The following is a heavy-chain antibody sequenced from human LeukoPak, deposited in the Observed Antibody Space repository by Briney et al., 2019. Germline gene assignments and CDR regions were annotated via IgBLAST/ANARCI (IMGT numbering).Heavy chain of an antibody. CDR1: GGSISSGSYY. CDR2: MYTSGST. V-gene: IGHV4-61*02. Sequence: PSETLSLTCTVSGGSISSGSYYWSWIRQPAGKGLEWIGRMYTSGSTNYNPSLKSRVTISADTSKNHFSLRLSSVTAADTAVYYCAREFYGSERGEVWFDSWGQGTLVTVSS. CDR3: AREFYGSERGEVWFDS. J-gene: IGHJ5*01. D-gene: IGHD3-10*01.